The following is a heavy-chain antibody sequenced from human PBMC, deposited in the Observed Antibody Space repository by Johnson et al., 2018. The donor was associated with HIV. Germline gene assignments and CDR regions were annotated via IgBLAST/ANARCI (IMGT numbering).Heavy chain of an antibody. CDR1: GFTFNNAW. Sequence: VQLVESGGGLVKPGGSLRLSCAASGFTFNNAWMGWVRQAPGKGLEWVAVISYDGSNKYYADSVKGRFTISRDNSKNTLYLQMNSLRAEDTAVYYCARGEDGVDAFDIWGQGTMVTVSS. CDR2: ISYDGSNK. J-gene: IGHJ3*02. D-gene: IGHD4-17*01. CDR3: ARGEDGVDAFDI. V-gene: IGHV3-30-3*01.